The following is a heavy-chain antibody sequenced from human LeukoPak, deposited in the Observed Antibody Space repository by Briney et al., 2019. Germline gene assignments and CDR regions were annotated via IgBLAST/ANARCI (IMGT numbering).Heavy chain of an antibody. CDR1: GFSLSTSGVG. CDR3: AHRRGHFYCDSNGSIYGGRFNY. V-gene: IGHV2-5*02. Sequence: KESGPTLVKPTQTLTLTCTFSGFSLSTSGVGVGWIRQPPGKALECLALIYWDDDKRYSPSLKSRLTITKDTSKNQVVLTMTNMDPVDTATYYCAHRRGHFYCDSNGSIYGGRFNYWGQGILVTVSS. J-gene: IGHJ4*02. CDR2: IYWDDDK. D-gene: IGHD3-22*01.